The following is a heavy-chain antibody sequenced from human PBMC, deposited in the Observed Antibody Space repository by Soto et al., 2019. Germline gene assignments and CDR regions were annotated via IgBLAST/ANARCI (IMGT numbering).Heavy chain of an antibody. J-gene: IGHJ3*02. Sequence: SVKVSCKASVGTFSSYAISWVRQAPGQGLEWMGVIIPIFGTANYAQKFQGRVTITADESTSTAYMELSSLRSEDTAVYYCARKIAAAGNFDAFDIWGQGTMVTVSS. V-gene: IGHV1-69*13. D-gene: IGHD6-13*01. CDR2: IIPIFGTA. CDR3: ARKIAAAGNFDAFDI. CDR1: VGTFSSYA.